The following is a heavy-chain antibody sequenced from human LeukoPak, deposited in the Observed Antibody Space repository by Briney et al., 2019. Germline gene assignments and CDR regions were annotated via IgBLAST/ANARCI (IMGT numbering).Heavy chain of an antibody. D-gene: IGHD2-21*02. CDR3: AKVGRKIVVVTAKGGIDY. CDR1: GFTFSSYA. J-gene: IGHJ4*02. Sequence: GGSLRLSRAASGFTFSSYAMSWVRQAPGKGLEWVSAISGSGGSTYYADSVKGRFTISRDNSKNTLYLQMNSLRAVDTAVYYCAKVGRKIVVVTAKGGIDYWGQGTLVTVSS. CDR2: ISGSGGST. V-gene: IGHV3-23*01.